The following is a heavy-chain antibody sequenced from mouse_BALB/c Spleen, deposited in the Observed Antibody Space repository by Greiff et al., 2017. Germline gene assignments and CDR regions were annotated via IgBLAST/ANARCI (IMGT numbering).Heavy chain of an antibody. CDR3: VRDRDYYGRGLFAY. Sequence: DVKLVESGGGLVQPKGSLKLSCAASGFTFNTYAMHWVCQAPGKGLEWVARIRSKSNNYATYYADSVKDRFTISRDDSQSMLYLQMNNLKTEDTAMYYCVRDRDYYGRGLFAYWGQGTLVTVSA. V-gene: IGHV10-3*03. CDR2: IRSKSNNYAT. CDR1: GFTFNTYA. D-gene: IGHD1-1*01. J-gene: IGHJ3*01.